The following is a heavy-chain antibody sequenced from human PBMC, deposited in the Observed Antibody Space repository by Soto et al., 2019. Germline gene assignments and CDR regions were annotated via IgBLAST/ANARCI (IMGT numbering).Heavy chain of an antibody. D-gene: IGHD2-15*01. CDR3: ATGPRYCSGGSCYSRAFDP. CDR2: FDPEDGET. CDR1: GYTLTELS. V-gene: IGHV1-24*01. J-gene: IGHJ5*02. Sequence: ASVKVSCKVSGYTLTELSMHWVRQAPGKGLEWMGGFDPEDGETIYAQKFQGRVTMTEDTSTDTAYMELSSLRSEDTAVYYCATGPRYCSGGSCYSRAFDPWGQGTLVTVSS.